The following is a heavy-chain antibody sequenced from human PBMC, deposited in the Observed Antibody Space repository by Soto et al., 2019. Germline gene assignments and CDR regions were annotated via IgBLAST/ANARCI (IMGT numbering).Heavy chain of an antibody. J-gene: IGHJ6*02. CDR1: AFTFSSYG. D-gene: IGHD2-15*01. CDR2: IWYDGSKK. V-gene: IGHV3-33*01. Sequence: QVQLVESGGGVVQPGRSLRLSCAASAFTFSSYGMHWVRQAPGKGLEWVAVIWYDGSKKYYADSVKGRFTISRDNSKNTLYLQMNSLRAEDTAVYYCARDGGDCSGGSCYSHYYFYYGMDVWGQGTTVTVSS. CDR3: ARDGGDCSGGSCYSHYYFYYGMDV.